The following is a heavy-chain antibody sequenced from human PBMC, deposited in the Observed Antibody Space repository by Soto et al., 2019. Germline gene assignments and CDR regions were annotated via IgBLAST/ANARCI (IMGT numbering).Heavy chain of an antibody. V-gene: IGHV1-69*02. D-gene: IGHD6-6*01. Sequence: GASVKVSCKASGGTFSSYTISWVRQAPGQGLEWMGRIIPILGIANYAQKFQGRVTITADKSTSTAYMELSSLRSEDTAVYYCANLLGPSSSSGDYWGQGTLVTVSS. J-gene: IGHJ4*02. CDR3: ANLLGPSSSSGDY. CDR2: IIPILGIA. CDR1: GGTFSSYT.